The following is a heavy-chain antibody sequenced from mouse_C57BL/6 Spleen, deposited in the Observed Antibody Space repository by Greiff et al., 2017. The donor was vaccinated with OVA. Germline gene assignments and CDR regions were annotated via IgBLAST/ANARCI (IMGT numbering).Heavy chain of an antibody. CDR3: ARGMDYYSNYEYFDV. CDR1: GYTFTGYW. Sequence: QVQLQQPGAELVKPGASVKLSCKASGYTFTGYWRHWVKQRPGRGLEGIGRIDPNSGGTKYNEKFKSKATLTVDKPSSTAYMQLSSLTSEDSAVYYCARGMDYYSNYEYFDVWGTGTTVTVSS. D-gene: IGHD2-5*01. V-gene: IGHV1-72*01. J-gene: IGHJ1*03. CDR2: IDPNSGGT.